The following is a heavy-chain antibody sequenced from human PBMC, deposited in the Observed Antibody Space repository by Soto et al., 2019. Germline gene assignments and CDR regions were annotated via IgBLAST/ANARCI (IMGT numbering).Heavy chain of an antibody. CDR1: GFTVSSNY. J-gene: IGHJ6*03. D-gene: IGHD3-10*01. Sequence: GGSLRLSCAASGFTVSSNYMSWVRQAPGKGLEWVSVIYSGGSTYYADSVKGRLTISRDNSKNTLYLQMNSLRAEDTAVYYCARTTYYYGSGSYYYMDVWGKGTTVTVSS. CDR3: ARTTYYYGSGSYYYMDV. CDR2: IYSGGST. V-gene: IGHV3-66*01.